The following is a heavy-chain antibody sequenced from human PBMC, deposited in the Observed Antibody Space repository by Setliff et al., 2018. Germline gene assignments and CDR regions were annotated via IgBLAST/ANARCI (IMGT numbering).Heavy chain of an antibody. J-gene: IGHJ4*02. CDR2: IYSRGSM. CDR1: GGSITSGSHY. V-gene: IGHV4-61*09. CDR3: ARTIYGDGPKD. Sequence: SETLSLTCTISGGSITSGSHYWSWIRQHAGKALEWIGQIYSRGSMNYNLSLKSRVTISMATSKNQFSLKLASVTAADTAVYYWARTIYGDGPKDWGQGTLVTVSS. D-gene: IGHD4-17*01.